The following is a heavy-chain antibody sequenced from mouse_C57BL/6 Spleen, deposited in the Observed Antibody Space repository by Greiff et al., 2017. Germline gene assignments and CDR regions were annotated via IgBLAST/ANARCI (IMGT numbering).Heavy chain of an antibody. CDR3: ARCLTNWDWYFDV. V-gene: IGHV5-17*01. D-gene: IGHD4-1*01. Sequence: DVHLVESGGGLVKPGGSLKLSCAASGFTFSDYGMHWVRQAPEKGLEWVAYISSGSSTIYYADTVKGRFTISRDNAKNTLFLQMTSLRSEDTAMYYCARCLTNWDWYFDVWGTGTTVTVST. CDR1: GFTFSDYG. J-gene: IGHJ1*03. CDR2: ISSGSSTI.